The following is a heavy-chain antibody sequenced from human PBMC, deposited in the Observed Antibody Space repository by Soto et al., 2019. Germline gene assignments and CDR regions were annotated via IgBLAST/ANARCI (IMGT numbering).Heavy chain of an antibody. CDR2: INHSGST. CDR3: AYDSSGYYRAAY. CDR1: GGSFSGYY. D-gene: IGHD3-22*01. J-gene: IGHJ4*02. Sequence: SETLSLTCAVYGGSFSGYYWSWIRQPPGKGLEWIGEINHSGSTNYNPSLKSRVTISVDTSKNQFSLKLSSVTAADTAVYYCAYDSSGYYRAAYWGQGTLVTVS. V-gene: IGHV4-34*01.